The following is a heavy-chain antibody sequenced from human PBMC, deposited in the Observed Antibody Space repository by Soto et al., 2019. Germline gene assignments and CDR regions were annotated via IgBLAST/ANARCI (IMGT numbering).Heavy chain of an antibody. Sequence: ASVKVSCKASGYTFTSYGISWVRQAPGQGLEWMGWISTNNGNTNYAQKLQGRVTMTTDTSTSTAYMELRSLRSDDTAVYYCARMSRRWYYWSDLRGQAPLVTVSS. CDR3: ARMSRRWYYWSDL. V-gene: IGHV1-18*01. CDR2: ISTNNGNT. D-gene: IGHD6-13*01. J-gene: IGHJ5*02. CDR1: GYTFTSYG.